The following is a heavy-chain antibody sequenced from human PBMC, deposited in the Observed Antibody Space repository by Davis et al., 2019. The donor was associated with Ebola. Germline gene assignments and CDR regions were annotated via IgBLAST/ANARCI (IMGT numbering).Heavy chain of an antibody. V-gene: IGHV4-59*12. D-gene: IGHD3-9*01. J-gene: IGHJ4*02. Sequence: SETLSLTCTVSGGSISSYYWSWIRQPPGKGLEWIGYIYYSGSTNYNPSLKSRVTISVDKSKNQFSLKLSSVTAADTAVYYCARGSYDILTGWLDYWGQGTLVTVSS. CDR1: GGSISSYY. CDR2: IYYSGST. CDR3: ARGSYDILTGWLDY.